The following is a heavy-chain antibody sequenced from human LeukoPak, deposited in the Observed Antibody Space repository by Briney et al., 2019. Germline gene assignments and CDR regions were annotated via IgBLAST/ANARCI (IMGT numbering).Heavy chain of an antibody. V-gene: IGHV1-46*01. J-gene: IGHJ3*02. CDR3: ARGGLRGSYPLDAFDI. CDR2: INPSGGST. Sequence: ASVKVSCKASGYTFTSYYMHWVRQAPGQGLEWMGIINPSGGSTSYAQKFQGRVTMTRDTSTSTVYMELSSLRSEDTAVYYCARGGLRGSYPLDAFDIWGQGTTVTVSS. D-gene: IGHD1-26*01. CDR1: GYTFTSYY.